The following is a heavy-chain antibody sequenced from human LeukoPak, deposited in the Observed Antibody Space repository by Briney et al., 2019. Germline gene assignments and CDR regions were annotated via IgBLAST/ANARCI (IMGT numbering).Heavy chain of an antibody. V-gene: IGHV4-34*01. CDR2: INPSGRI. J-gene: IGHJ6*03. Sequence: SETLSLTCAVYGGSFSGYYWTWIRQAPGKGLEWIGEINPSGRISYNPSLKSRLTISVDASKNQFSLNLRSLTAADTAVYYCARGRQEVSMIVVVMTAVSSYLEVWGKGTTVTVS. D-gene: IGHD3-22*01. CDR1: GGSFSGYY. CDR3: ARGRQEVSMIVVVMTAVSSYLEV.